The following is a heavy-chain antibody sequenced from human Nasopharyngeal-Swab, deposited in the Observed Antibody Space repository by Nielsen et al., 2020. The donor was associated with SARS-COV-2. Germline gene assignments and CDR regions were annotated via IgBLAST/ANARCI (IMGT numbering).Heavy chain of an antibody. D-gene: IGHD3-10*01. CDR1: GSFLKNNW. Sequence: GGPLRPSVEGSGSFLKNNWIGWARQMPGRGLEGVGIIFPYDSDTRYSTSFQGQVTISADVSTKTAYLQWSGLKASDTAMYYCARTEYGSGTNFDYWGQGTLVTVSS. J-gene: IGHJ4*02. V-gene: IGHV5-51*01. CDR2: IFPYDSDT. CDR3: ARTEYGSGTNFDY.